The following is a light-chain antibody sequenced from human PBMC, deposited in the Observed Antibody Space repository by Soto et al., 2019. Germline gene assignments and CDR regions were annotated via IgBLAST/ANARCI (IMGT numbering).Light chain of an antibody. V-gene: IGKV1-12*01. CDR3: QQSNNHPIS. CDR2: DVS. J-gene: IGKJ5*01. Sequence: DNQLTQSPSSISASVGDRVTITCRASQAVNSWLAWFQQKPGMAPKLVIYDVSSLQSGVPSRFSGSGSGTEFTLTIYSMQTEDFAKYYCQQSNNHPISFGQGTRLEIK. CDR1: QAVNSW.